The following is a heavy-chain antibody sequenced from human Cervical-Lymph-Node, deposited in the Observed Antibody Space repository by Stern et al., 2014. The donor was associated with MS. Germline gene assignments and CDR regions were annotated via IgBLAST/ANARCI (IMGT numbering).Heavy chain of an antibody. CDR1: GYSFTTSS. CDR3: ATQGASGFGVSPTAY. D-gene: IGHD5-12*01. CDR2: INTNTGNP. V-gene: IGHV7-4-1*02. Sequence: VQLVESGSELKKPGASVKVSCKASGYSFTTSSMNWVRQAPGQGLEWMGWINTNTGNPLYAQGFTGRFVFPLDTSVNTAYLEIRSLRTDDTAMYYCATQGASGFGVSPTAYWGQGTLVTVSS. J-gene: IGHJ4*02.